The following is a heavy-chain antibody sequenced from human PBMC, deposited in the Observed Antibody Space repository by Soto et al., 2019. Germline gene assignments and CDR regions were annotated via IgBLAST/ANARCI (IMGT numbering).Heavy chain of an antibody. CDR3: ARDRYCSSTSCYISYGMGV. CDR2: IDPSDSYT. V-gene: IGHV5-10-1*01. J-gene: IGHJ6*02. Sequence: GESLKISCQGSGYSFTSYWISWVRQMLGKGLAWMGRIDPSDSYTNYSPSFQGHVTISADKSISTAYLQWSSLKASDTAMYYCARDRYCSSTSCYISYGMGVWGQGTTVTVSS. CDR1: GYSFTSYW. D-gene: IGHD2-2*01.